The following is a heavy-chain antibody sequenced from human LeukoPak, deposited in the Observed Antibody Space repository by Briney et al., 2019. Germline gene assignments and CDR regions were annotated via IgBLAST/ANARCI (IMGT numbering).Heavy chain of an antibody. CDR3: ARDGDYCSSTSCYAFDI. J-gene: IGHJ3*02. CDR2: ISSSSSYI. D-gene: IGHD2-2*01. Sequence: GGSLRLSCAASGFTFSSYSMNWVRQAPGKWLEWVSSISSSSSYIYYADSVKGRFTICRDNAKNSLYLQMNSLRAEDTAVYYCARDGDYCSSTSCYAFDIWGQGTMVTVSS. CDR1: GFTFSSYS. V-gene: IGHV3-21*01.